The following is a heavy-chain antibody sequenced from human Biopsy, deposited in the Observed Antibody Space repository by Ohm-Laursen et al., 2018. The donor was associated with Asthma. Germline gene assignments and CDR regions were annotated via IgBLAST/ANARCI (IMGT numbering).Heavy chain of an antibody. V-gene: IGHV1-3*01. CDR3: ARTYYDFLTGQVNDAFAL. CDR1: GYMFINYA. CDR2: INSDNGNT. D-gene: IGHD3-9*01. Sequence: ASVKVSCKASGYMFINYAMHWVRQAPGQRLEWMGWINSDNGNTKYSQNFQGRVTIIRDTSASTAYMDLRSLRSEDTAMYYCARTYYDFLTGQVNDAFALWGQGTMVTVSS. J-gene: IGHJ3*01.